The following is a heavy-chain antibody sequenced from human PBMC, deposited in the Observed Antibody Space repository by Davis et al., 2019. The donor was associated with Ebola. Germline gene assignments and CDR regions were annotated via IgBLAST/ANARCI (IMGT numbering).Heavy chain of an antibody. J-gene: IGHJ4*02. D-gene: IGHD2-15*01. CDR1: GGSVSNYY. V-gene: IGHV4-59*08. Sequence: SETLSLTCTVSGGSVSNYYWSWIRQPPGKGLEWIGYIYYRGSTNYNPSLKSRVTISVDTSKNQFSLKLSSVTAADTAVYYCARRRGRNCSGGSCYWDYWGQGTLVTVSS. CDR3: ARRRGRNCSGGSCYWDY. CDR2: IYYRGST.